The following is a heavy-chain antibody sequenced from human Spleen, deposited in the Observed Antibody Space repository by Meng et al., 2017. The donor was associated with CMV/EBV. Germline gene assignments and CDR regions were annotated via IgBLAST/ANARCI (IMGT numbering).Heavy chain of an antibody. Sequence: SETLSLTCTVSGGSISSSSYFWGWIRQPPGKGLEWIGSIYYRGSSYYNPSLRSRVTISVDTSKNQFSLKLSSVTAADTAVYYCARFNYDYGHIDYWGQGTLVTVSS. CDR2: IYYRGSS. CDR1: GGSISSSSYF. J-gene: IGHJ4*02. V-gene: IGHV4-39*07. D-gene: IGHD3-16*01. CDR3: ARFNYDYGHIDY.